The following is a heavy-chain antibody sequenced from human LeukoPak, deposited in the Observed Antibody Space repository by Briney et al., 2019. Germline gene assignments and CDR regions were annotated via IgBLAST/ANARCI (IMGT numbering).Heavy chain of an antibody. CDR3: SRGLDSRKLGY. V-gene: IGHV4-31*03. Sequence: PSETLSLTCTVSGASFSSGDQYWHWIRQSPGKGLEWIGSIHPSGRLYNNPSLARRVTISIDTTKNQFSLNLNSVTAADTAVYFCSRGLDSRKLGYWGQGTLVTVSS. J-gene: IGHJ4*02. D-gene: IGHD3-22*01. CDR2: IHPSGRL. CDR1: GASFSSGDQY.